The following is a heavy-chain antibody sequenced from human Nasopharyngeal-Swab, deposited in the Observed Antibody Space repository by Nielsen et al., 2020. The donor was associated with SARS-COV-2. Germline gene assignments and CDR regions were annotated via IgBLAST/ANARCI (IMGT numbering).Heavy chain of an antibody. CDR1: GGSFSGYY. J-gene: IGHJ6*02. CDR3: ARGPVGYCSSTSCYEGRGYYGMDV. V-gene: IGHV4-34*01. Sequence: SETLSLTSAVYGGSFSGYYWSWIRQPPGKGLEWIGEINHSGSTNYNPSLKSRVTISVDTSKNQFSLKLSSVTAADTAVYYCARGPVGYCSSTSCYEGRGYYGMDVWGQGTTVTASS. CDR2: INHSGST. D-gene: IGHD2-2*01.